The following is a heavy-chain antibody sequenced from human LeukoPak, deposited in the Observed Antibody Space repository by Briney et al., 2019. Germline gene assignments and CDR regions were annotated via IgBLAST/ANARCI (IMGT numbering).Heavy chain of an antibody. J-gene: IGHJ4*02. CDR3: ARRPGLERYYFDY. V-gene: IGHV3-23*01. CDR1: GFTFSSYA. CDR2: ISGSGGST. Sequence: PPGGSLRLSCAASGFTFSSYAMSWVRQAPGKGLQWVSTISGSGGSTYYADSVKGRFTISRDNSKNTLYLQMNSLRAEDTAVYYCARRPGLERYYFDYWGQGTLVTVSS. D-gene: IGHD1-1*01.